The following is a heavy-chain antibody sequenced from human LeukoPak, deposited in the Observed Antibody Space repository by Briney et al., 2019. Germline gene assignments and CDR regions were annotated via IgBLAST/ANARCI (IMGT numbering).Heavy chain of an antibody. D-gene: IGHD2-15*01. CDR3: AKDLRTVVVGAPDAFDI. CDR1: GFTFRSHA. J-gene: IGHJ3*02. CDR2: ISSTGGST. Sequence: QSGGSLRLSCAASGFTFRSHALTWVRQAPGKGLEWVSAISSTGGSTYYADSVKGRFTTSRDNSKNTLSLLMNSLRAEDTAVYYCAKDLRTVVVGAPDAFDIWGQGTMVTVSS. V-gene: IGHV3-23*01.